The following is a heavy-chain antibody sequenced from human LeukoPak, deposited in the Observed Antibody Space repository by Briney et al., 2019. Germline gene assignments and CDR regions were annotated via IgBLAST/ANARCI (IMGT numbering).Heavy chain of an antibody. D-gene: IGHD1-26*01. CDR1: GFTFSSYA. J-gene: IGHJ4*02. CDR2: ISGSDGSR. V-gene: IGHV3-23*01. CDR3: AKIPAESIVGATHHFDY. Sequence: PGGSLRLSCAASGFTFSSYAMSWVRQAPGKGLEWVSGISGSDGSRYYADSVKGRFTISRDNSKNTLYLQMNSLRAEDTAVYYCAKIPAESIVGATHHFDYWGQGTLVTVS.